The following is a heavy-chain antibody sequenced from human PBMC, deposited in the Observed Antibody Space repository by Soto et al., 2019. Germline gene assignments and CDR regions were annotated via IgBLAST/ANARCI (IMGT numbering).Heavy chain of an antibody. Sequence: GGSLRLSCAASGFTFSSYSMNWVRQAPGKGLEWVSYIRYSSNSIYYADSVKGRFTISRDNSKNTLYLHMNSLRSEDTGVYYCARGDREDILVVVGARPGEYGIDIWGQGTTVTVSS. CDR2: IRYSSNSI. CDR1: GFTFSSYS. D-gene: IGHD2-15*01. J-gene: IGHJ6*02. V-gene: IGHV3-48*01. CDR3: ARGDREDILVVVGARPGEYGIDI.